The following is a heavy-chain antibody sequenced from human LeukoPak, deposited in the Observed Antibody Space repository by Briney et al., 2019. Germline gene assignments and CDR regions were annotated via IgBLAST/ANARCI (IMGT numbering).Heavy chain of an antibody. CDR2: IIPIFGTA. V-gene: IGHV1-69*05. Sequence: GASVKVSCKASGGTFSSYAISWVRQAPGQGLEWMGGIIPIFGTANYAQKFQGRITMTRDMSTSTAYMELSSLRSEDTAVYYCARGEGWFDSWGQGTLVTVSS. CDR3: ARGEGWFDS. CDR1: GGTFSSYA. J-gene: IGHJ5*01.